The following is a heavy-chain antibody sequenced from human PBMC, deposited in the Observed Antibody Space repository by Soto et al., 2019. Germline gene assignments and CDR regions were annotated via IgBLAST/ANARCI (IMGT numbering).Heavy chain of an antibody. CDR2: TFFRSKWYN. CDR3: GTFLSTASPDV. V-gene: IGHV6-1*01. D-gene: IGHD2-2*01. J-gene: IGHJ6*02. Sequence: SQTLSLTCAISGASVSSKSAAWNWIRQSPSTGLECLGRTFFRSKWYNDYSVSVKGRITINPDTSKNQFSLQLNSVTPEDTAVYYCGTFLSTASPDVWGQGTTVTVSS. CDR1: GASVSSKSAA.